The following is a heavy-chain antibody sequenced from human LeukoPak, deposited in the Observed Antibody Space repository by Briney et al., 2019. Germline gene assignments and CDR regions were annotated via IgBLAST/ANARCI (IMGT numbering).Heavy chain of an antibody. J-gene: IGHJ4*02. D-gene: IGHD3-10*01. V-gene: IGHV3-21*04. CDR1: GFTFNTYT. CDR3: AKRKGPYASGSYYDS. CDR2: ISSSNSYI. Sequence: GGSLRLSCAASGFTFNTYTMNWVRQAPGKGLEWVSSISSSNSYIYYADSVKGRFTISRDNAKNSLYLQMNSLRAEDTALYYCAKRKGPYASGSYYDSWGQGTLVTVSS.